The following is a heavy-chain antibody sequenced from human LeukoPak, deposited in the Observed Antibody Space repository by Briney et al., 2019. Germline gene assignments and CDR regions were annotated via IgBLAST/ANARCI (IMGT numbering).Heavy chain of an antibody. CDR1: GFTFSSYG. V-gene: IGHV3-23*01. J-gene: IGHJ6*03. D-gene: IGHD6-19*01. CDR3: AIAPLSSGLNYYYYYMDV. CDR2: ISGSGGST. Sequence: SGGSLRLSCAASGFTFSSYGMSWVRQAPGKGLEWVSAISGSGGSTYYADSVKGRFTISRDNSKNTLYLQMNSLRAEDTAVYYCAIAPLSSGLNYYYYYMDVWGKGTTVTISS.